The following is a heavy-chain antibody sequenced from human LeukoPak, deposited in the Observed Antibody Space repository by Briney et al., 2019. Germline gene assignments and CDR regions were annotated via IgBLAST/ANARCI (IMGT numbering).Heavy chain of an antibody. V-gene: IGHV3-11*04. CDR2: ISSSGTPK. CDR3: ARVKSGYSYYYYYYMDV. D-gene: IGHD5-18*01. J-gene: IGHJ6*03. CDR1: GFIFSDYY. Sequence: GGSLRLSCGASGFIFSDYYMSWIRQAPGKGLEWISYISSSGTPKYYADSVKGRFTISRDNAKNSLYLQMNSLRAEDTAVYYCARVKSGYSYYYYYYMDVWGKGTTVTVSS.